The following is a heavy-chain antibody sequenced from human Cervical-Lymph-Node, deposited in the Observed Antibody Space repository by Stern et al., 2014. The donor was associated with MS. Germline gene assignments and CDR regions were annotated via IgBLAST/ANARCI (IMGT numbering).Heavy chain of an antibody. J-gene: IGHJ6*02. CDR1: GYTFTGYY. CDR3: ARSLNWNDVEDYHYGLDV. V-gene: IGHV1-2*06. Sequence: VQLLQSGAEVKKPGASVKVPCKASGYTFTGYYLHWVRQAPGQGLEWMGRINPNSGDKKYAQNFQDRVTMTRDTSISTAYMELSRLRSDDTAVYYCARSLNWNDVEDYHYGLDVWGQGTTVTVSS. D-gene: IGHD1-1*01. CDR2: INPNSGDK.